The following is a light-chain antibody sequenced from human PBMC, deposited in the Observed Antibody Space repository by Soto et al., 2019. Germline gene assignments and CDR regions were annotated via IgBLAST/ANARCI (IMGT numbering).Light chain of an antibody. Sequence: QSVLTQPASVSGSPGQSITISCSGTRSDIGSYNYVAWYQQFPGKTPKILIYGVSNRPSGVSSRFSGSKSGNTASLTISGLQAEDEADYYCISYTGSSTSYVFGSVTKV. V-gene: IGLV2-14*01. CDR1: RSDIGSYNY. CDR2: GVS. CDR3: ISYTGSSTSYV. J-gene: IGLJ1*01.